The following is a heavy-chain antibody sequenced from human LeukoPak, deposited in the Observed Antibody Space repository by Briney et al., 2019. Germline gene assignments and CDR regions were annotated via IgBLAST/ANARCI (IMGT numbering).Heavy chain of an antibody. CDR1: GLTFSSYA. D-gene: IGHD3-3*01. CDR3: AREVRGFLEWLSPNYYYGMDV. Sequence: GGSLRLSCAASGLTFSSYAMHWVRQAPGKGLEWVAVISYDGSNKYYADSVKGRFTISRDNSKNTLYLQMNSLRAEDTAVYYCAREVRGFLEWLSPNYYYGMDVWGQGTTVTVSS. CDR2: ISYDGSNK. J-gene: IGHJ6*02. V-gene: IGHV3-30*04.